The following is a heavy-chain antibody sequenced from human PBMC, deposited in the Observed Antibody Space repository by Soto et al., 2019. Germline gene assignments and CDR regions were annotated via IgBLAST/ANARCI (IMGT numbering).Heavy chain of an antibody. D-gene: IGHD3-10*01. CDR2: ISGSGGST. Sequence: GGSLRLSCAASGFTFSSYAMSWVRQAPGKGLEWVSGISGSGGSTYYADSVKGRFTISRDSSKNTLYLQMNSLRAEDTAVYYCAKSMDYYGSGSYVLPDFWGQGTLVTVSS. CDR3: AKSMDYYGSGSYVLPDF. CDR1: GFTFSSYA. J-gene: IGHJ4*02. V-gene: IGHV3-23*01.